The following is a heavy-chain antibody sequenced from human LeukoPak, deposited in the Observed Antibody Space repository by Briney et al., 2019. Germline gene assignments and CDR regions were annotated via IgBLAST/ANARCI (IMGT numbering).Heavy chain of an antibody. CDR2: ISAYNGNT. V-gene: IGHV1-18*01. Sequence: ASVKVSCKASGYTFTSYGISWVRQAPGQGLEWMGWISAYNGNTHYAQKFQGRVTMTTDTSTNTVYMELRSLRSDDTAVYYCARVYRVAGDFDYWGQGTLVTVSS. CDR3: ARVYRVAGDFDY. D-gene: IGHD2-15*01. J-gene: IGHJ4*02. CDR1: GYTFTSYG.